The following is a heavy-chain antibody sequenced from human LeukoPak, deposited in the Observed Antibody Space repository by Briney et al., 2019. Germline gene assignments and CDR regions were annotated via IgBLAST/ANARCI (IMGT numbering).Heavy chain of an antibody. D-gene: IGHD5-18*01. CDR1: GGSFSGYY. J-gene: IGHJ6*03. V-gene: IGHV4-34*01. CDR3: ARGLRGYSYGYYYYYMDV. CDR2: INHSGST. Sequence: SEAPSLTCAVYGGSFSGYYWSWIRQPPGKGLEWIGEINHSGSTNYNPSLKSRVTISVDTSKNQFSLKLSSVTAADTAAYYCARGLRGYSYGYYYYYMDVWGKGTTVTVSS.